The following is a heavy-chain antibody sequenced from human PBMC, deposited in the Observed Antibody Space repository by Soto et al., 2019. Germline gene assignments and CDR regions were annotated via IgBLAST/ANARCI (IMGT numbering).Heavy chain of an antibody. CDR2: IYDSGNS. V-gene: IGHV4-30-2*01. J-gene: IGHJ2*01. D-gene: IGHD2-15*01. CDR3: ARATLFFFQAEDGIRDTVPVSAFLLNRSSDL. Sequence: QTPGKSLEWIGYIYDSGNSYYNPSLRSRVTISVDRSKNQFSLNLTSVTAADTAVYYCARATLFFFQAEDGIRDTVPVSAFLLNRSSDL.